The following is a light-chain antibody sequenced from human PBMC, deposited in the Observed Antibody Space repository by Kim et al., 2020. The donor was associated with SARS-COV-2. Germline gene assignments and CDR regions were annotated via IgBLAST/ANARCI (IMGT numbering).Light chain of an antibody. CDR2: DVS. Sequence: LSQPASVSGSPGQSITISCTGTSSDVGGYNYVSWYQQHPGKAPKLMIYDVSNRPSGVSNRFSGSKSGNTASLTISGLQAEDEADYYCSSYTSSSTWVFGGGTQLTVL. CDR1: SSDVGGYNY. CDR3: SSYTSSSTWV. J-gene: IGLJ3*02. V-gene: IGLV2-14*03.